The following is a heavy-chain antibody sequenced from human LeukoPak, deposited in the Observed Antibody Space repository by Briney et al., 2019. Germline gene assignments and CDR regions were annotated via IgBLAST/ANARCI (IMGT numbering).Heavy chain of an antibody. CDR2: MNPNSGNK. V-gene: IGHV1-8*01. J-gene: IGHJ5*02. CDR1: GYTFTSYD. D-gene: IGHD1-7*01. CDR3: ARGAWNYLLGS. Sequence: ASVKVSCKASGYTFTSYDINWVRQATGQGLEWMGWMNPNSGNKGYAQKFQGRVTMTRNTPISTAYMELSSLRSDDTAKFYCARGAWNYLLGSWGQGTLVTVSS.